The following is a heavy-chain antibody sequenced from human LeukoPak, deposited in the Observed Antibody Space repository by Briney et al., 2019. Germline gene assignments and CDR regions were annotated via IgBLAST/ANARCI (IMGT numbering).Heavy chain of an antibody. CDR3: AREDDFWSGYPDY. V-gene: IGHV1-69*04. J-gene: IGHJ4*02. D-gene: IGHD3-3*01. CDR1: GGTFSSYA. CDR2: IIPILGIA. Sequence: ASVKVSCKASGGTFSSYAISWVRQAPGQGLEWMGRIIPILGIANYAQKFQGRVTITADKSTSTAYMELSSLRSEDTAVYYCAREDDFWSGYPDYWGQGTLVTVSS.